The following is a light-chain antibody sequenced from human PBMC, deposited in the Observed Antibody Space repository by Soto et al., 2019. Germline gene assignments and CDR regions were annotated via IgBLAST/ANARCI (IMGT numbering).Light chain of an antibody. CDR2: EVT. V-gene: IGLV2-8*02. Sequence: QSVLTQPPSASRSPGQSVTISCTGTNSEVGGYNYVSWYQQHPGKAPKLMIFEVTKRPSGVPDRFSGSKSGNTASLTVSGLQAEDEADYYCSSYAGSNNNYVFGTGTKVTVL. CDR1: NSEVGGYNY. CDR3: SSYAGSNNNYV. J-gene: IGLJ1*01.